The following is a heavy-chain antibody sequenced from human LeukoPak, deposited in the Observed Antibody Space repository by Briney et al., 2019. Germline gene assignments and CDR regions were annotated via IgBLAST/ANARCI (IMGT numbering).Heavy chain of an antibody. Sequence: GGPLRLSCAASGFTFSIYWMIWVRQARGEGLEGVGHIKQDGSGKRYADSVRGRFSISRDNAQTSLYLQMNSLRAEDTAVYYCARASDPWLQLTWGQGTLVTVSS. J-gene: IGHJ5*02. D-gene: IGHD5-24*01. CDR3: ARASDPWLQLT. V-gene: IGHV3-7*03. CDR1: GFTFSIYW. CDR2: IKQDGSGK.